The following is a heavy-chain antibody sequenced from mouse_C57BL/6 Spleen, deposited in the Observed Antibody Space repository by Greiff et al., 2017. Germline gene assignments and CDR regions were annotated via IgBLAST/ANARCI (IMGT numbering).Heavy chain of an antibody. D-gene: IGHD2-5*01. J-gene: IGHJ4*01. CDR3: ASHYSNYVYYAMDY. Sequence: EVKLVESGGGLVQPGGSLSLSCAASGFTFTDYYMSWVRQPPGKALGWLGFIRNKANGYTTEYSASVKGRFTISRDNSQSILYLQMNALRAEDSATYYCASHYSNYVYYAMDYWGQGTSVTVSS. V-gene: IGHV7-3*01. CDR1: GFTFTDYY. CDR2: IRNKANGYTT.